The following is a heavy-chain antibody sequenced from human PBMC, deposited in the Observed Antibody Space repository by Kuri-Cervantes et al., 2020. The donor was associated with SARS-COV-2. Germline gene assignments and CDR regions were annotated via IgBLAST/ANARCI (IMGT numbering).Heavy chain of an antibody. CDR3: AREAGDRESYSDY. V-gene: IGHV1-18*01. CDR1: GGTFSSYA. CDR2: ISAYSGNT. Sequence: ASVKVSCKASGGTFSSYAISWVRQAPGQGLEWMGWISAYSGNTNYAQKLQGRVTMTTDTSTSTAYMELRSLRSDDTAVYYCAREAGDRESYSDYWGQGTLVTVSS. D-gene: IGHD3-16*01. J-gene: IGHJ4*02.